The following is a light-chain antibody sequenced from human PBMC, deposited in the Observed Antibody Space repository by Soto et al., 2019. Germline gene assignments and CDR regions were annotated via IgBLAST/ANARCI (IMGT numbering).Light chain of an antibody. CDR2: GAS. J-gene: IGKJ4*01. CDR1: QSVSSN. Sequence: DIVMTQSPATLSVSPGERATFSCRASQSVSSNLVWYQQKPGQAPRLLIYGASTRATGIPARFSGSGSGTEFTPTISTRQSEDFAVYYCQKCNDCPRIFGGGTKVDIK. CDR3: QKCNDCPRI. V-gene: IGKV3D-15*01.